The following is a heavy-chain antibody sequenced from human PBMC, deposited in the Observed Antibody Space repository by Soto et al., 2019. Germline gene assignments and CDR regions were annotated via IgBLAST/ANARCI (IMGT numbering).Heavy chain of an antibody. V-gene: IGHV1-69*04. D-gene: IGHD2-2*01. CDR1: GGTFSSYT. CDR2: IIPILGIA. Sequence: SVKVSCKASGGTFSSYTISLVRQAPGQGLEWMGRIIPILGIANYAQKFQGRVTITADKSTSTAYMELSSLRSEDTAVYYCARDSSYCSSTSCFKHWGQGTLVTVSS. CDR3: ARDSSYCSSTSCFKH. J-gene: IGHJ1*01.